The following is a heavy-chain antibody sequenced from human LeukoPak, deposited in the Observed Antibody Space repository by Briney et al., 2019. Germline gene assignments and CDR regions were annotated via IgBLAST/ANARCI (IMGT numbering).Heavy chain of an antibody. J-gene: IGHJ4*02. CDR3: ARLGYCTNGVCYTVDY. V-gene: IGHV3-48*03. CDR1: GFTFSSYE. D-gene: IGHD2-8*01. CDR2: ISSSGSTI. Sequence: PGGSLRLSCAASGFTFSSYEMNWVRQAPGKGLEWVSYISSSGSTIYYADSVKGRFTISRDNAKNSLYLQMNSLRAEDTAVYYCARLGYCTNGVCYTVDYWGQGTLVTVSS.